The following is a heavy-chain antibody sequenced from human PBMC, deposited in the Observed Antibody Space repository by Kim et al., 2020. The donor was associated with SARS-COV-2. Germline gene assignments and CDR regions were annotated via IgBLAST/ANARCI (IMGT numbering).Heavy chain of an antibody. J-gene: IGHJ6*01. CDR1: GYTFTSYD. CDR2: MNPNSGNT. D-gene: IGHD3-9*01. CDR3: ARVGDILTGCSLYYYYGMD. Sequence: ASVKVSCKASGYTFTSYDINWVRQATGQGLEWMGWMNPNSGNTGYAQKIQGRVTMTMNTSISTAYMELSSLKSEYTAVDYCARVGDILTGCSLYYYYGMD. V-gene: IGHV1-8*01.